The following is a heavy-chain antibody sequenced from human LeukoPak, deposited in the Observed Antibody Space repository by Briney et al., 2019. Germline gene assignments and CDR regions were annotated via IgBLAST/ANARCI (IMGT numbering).Heavy chain of an antibody. CDR2: IYHSGST. J-gene: IGHJ5*02. CDR1: GGSISSGGYS. D-gene: IGHD3-3*01. Sequence: PSETLSLTCAVSGGSISSGGYSWSWIRQPPGKGLEWIGYIYHSGSTYYNPSLKSRVTISVDTSKNQFSLKLSSVTAADTAVYYCARAYDFNWFDPWGQGTLVTVSS. CDR3: ARAYDFNWFDP. V-gene: IGHV4-30-2*05.